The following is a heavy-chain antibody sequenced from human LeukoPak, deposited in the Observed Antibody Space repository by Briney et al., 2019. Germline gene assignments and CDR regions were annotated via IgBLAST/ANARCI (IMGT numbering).Heavy chain of an antibody. Sequence: GGSLRVSCEASGFTFSSYGMHWVRQAPGKGLEWVAFIRYDGSNQHYADSVKGRFTISRDNSKNTLSLQMDSLRTEDTAVYYCAKGYSYGLDYWGQGTLVTVSS. D-gene: IGHD5-18*01. CDR1: GFTFSSYG. J-gene: IGHJ4*02. CDR3: AKGYSYGLDY. V-gene: IGHV3-30*02. CDR2: IRYDGSNQ.